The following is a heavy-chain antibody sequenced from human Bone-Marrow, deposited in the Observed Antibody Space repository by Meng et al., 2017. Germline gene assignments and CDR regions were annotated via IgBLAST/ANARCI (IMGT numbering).Heavy chain of an antibody. V-gene: IGHV4-34*01. D-gene: IGHD2-2*02. CDR3: ARGSGSPEYCSSTSCYSGGWFDP. CDR2: INHSGST. CDR1: GGSFSGYY. J-gene: IGHJ5*02. Sequence: QVQLQQWGAGLLKPSETLSLTCAVYGGSFSGYYWSWIRQPPGKGLEWIGGINHSGSTNYNPSLKSRVTISVDTSKNQFSLKLSSVTAADTAVYYCARGSGSPEYCSSTSCYSGGWFDPWGQGTLVTVSS.